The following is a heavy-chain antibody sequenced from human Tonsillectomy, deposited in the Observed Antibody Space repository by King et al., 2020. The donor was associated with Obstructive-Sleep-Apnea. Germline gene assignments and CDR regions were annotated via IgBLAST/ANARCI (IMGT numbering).Heavy chain of an antibody. CDR2: ISWNSGTK. Sequence: VQLVESGGGLVQPGRSLRLSCTASGFTFDDYAINWVRQVPGKGLEWVSGISWNSGTKGYADSVKGRFIISRDNAKKSVYLQMNTLRPEDSALYYCVRGMEAAVRGYFDFWGQGTQVTVSS. J-gene: IGHJ4*02. CDR3: VRGMEAAVRGYFDF. CDR1: GFTFDDYA. V-gene: IGHV3-9*01. D-gene: IGHD3-3*01.